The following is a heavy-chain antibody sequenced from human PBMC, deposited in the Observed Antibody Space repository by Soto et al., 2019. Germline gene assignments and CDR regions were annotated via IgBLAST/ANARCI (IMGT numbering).Heavy chain of an antibody. Sequence: GGSLRLSCAASGFTFSSYAMSWVRQAPGKGLEWVSAISGSGGSTYYADSVKGRFTISRDNSKNTLYLQMNSLSAEDTAVYYCAKDNLRITIFGVVTQPDAFDIWGQGTMVTVSS. CDR2: ISGSGGST. V-gene: IGHV3-23*01. CDR1: GFTFSSYA. J-gene: IGHJ3*02. D-gene: IGHD3-3*01. CDR3: AKDNLRITIFGVVTQPDAFDI.